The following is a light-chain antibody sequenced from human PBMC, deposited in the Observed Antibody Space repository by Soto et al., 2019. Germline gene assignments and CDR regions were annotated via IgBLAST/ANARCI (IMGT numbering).Light chain of an antibody. CDR1: QSISGY. CDR3: QQYDNLPHQNRRLT. Sequence: DIQMTQSPSSLSASVGDRVTITCRASQSISGYLNWYQQKPGKAPKLLIYATSTLESGVPSRFSGSGSGTEFTLTITSLQPDDFATYFCQQYDNLPHQNRRLTFGGGTKVDIK. V-gene: IGKV1-39*01. J-gene: IGKJ4*01. CDR2: ATS.